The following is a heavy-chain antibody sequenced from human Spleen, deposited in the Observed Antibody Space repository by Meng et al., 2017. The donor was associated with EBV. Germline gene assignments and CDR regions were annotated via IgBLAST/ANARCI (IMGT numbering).Heavy chain of an antibody. CDR3: SRDLVGSADS. CDR1: GYTLSRYW. J-gene: IGHJ4*02. CDR2: INEHGSIT. V-gene: IGHV3-74*01. Sequence: VQRGECGGGVVQPRRAMRLYCEGSGYTLSRYWMHWVRQVPGKGLLWVSRINEHGSITTYADSVKGRFTISRDNAKNTMYLQMNSLRDEDTGVYFCSRDLVGSADSWGQGTLVTVSS. D-gene: IGHD3-16*01.